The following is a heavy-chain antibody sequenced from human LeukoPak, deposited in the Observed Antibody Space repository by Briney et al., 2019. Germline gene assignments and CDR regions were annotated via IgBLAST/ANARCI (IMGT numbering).Heavy chain of an antibody. CDR3: AKDIGDYYGSGSYYNAIDY. CDR1: GFTFDDYA. CDR2: ISLDGGST. J-gene: IGHJ4*02. Sequence: PGGSLRLSCAASGFTFDDYAMHWVRQAPGKGLEGVSLISLDGGSTYYADSVKGRFTISRDNSKNSLSLQMNSLRAEDTAFYYCAKDIGDYYGSGSYYNAIDYWGQGILVTVSS. V-gene: IGHV3-43D*03. D-gene: IGHD3-10*01.